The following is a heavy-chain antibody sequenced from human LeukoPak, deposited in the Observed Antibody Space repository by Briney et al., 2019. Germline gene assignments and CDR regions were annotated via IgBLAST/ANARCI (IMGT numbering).Heavy chain of an antibody. CDR3: ARLGLLRAFDY. Sequence: SGGSLRLSCAASGFTVSSNYMSWVRQAPGKGLEWVSVIYSGGSTYYADSVKGRFTISRDNSKNTLYLQMNSLRAEDTAVYYCARLGLLRAFDYWGQGTLVTVSS. CDR1: GFTVSSNY. CDR2: IYSGGST. V-gene: IGHV3-53*01. J-gene: IGHJ4*02. D-gene: IGHD2-15*01.